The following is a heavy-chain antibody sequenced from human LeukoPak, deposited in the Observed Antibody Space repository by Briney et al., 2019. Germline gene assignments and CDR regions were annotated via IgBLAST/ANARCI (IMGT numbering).Heavy chain of an antibody. J-gene: IGHJ4*02. CDR1: GFTFTSYA. D-gene: IGHD3-22*01. CDR3: ARDSDSSGHYYMDYFDY. CDR2: ISSSSRDI. V-gene: IGHV3-21*01. Sequence: GGSLRLSCAASGFTFTSYAMNWVRQAPGKGLEWVSSISSSSRDINYADSVKGRFTISRDNAWNSLYLQMNSLRAEDTAVYYCARDSDSSGHYYMDYFDYWGQGALVTVAS.